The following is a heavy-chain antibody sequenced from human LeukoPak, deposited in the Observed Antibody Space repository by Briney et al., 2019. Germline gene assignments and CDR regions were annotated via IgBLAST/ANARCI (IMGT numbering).Heavy chain of an antibody. Sequence: GGSLRLSCAASGFTFSNAWMNWVRQAPGKGLEWVGRIKSKTDGGTTDYAAPVKGRFTIPRDDSKNTLYLQMNSLKTEDTAVYYCTTDLFVDYSSPPFDYWGQGTLVTVSS. D-gene: IGHD5-12*01. CDR2: IKSKTDGGTT. J-gene: IGHJ4*02. V-gene: IGHV3-15*07. CDR3: TTDLFVDYSSPPFDY. CDR1: GFTFSNAW.